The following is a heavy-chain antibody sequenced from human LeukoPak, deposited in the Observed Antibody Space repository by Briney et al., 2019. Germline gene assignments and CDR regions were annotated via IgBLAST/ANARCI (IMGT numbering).Heavy chain of an antibody. V-gene: IGHV3-23*01. CDR3: AKVAEKGYCSGGSCYFDY. D-gene: IGHD2-15*01. CDR2: ISGSGGST. CDR1: GFTFSSYA. Sequence: PGGSLRLSCAASGFTFSSYAMSWVRQAPGKGLEWVSAISGSGGSTYYADSVKGRFTISRDNSKNTLYLQMNSLRADDTAIYYCAKVAEKGYCSGGSCYFDYWGQGTLVTVSS. J-gene: IGHJ4*02.